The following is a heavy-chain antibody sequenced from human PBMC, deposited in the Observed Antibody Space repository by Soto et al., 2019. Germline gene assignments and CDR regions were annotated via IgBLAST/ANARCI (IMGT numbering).Heavy chain of an antibody. CDR3: ARHTPAISISDH. V-gene: IGHV4-31*03. D-gene: IGHD2-15*01. J-gene: IGHJ4*02. Sequence: SETLSLTCTVSGGSISSGGYYWSWIRQHPGKGLEWIGYIYYSGSTYYNPSLKSRVTISVDTPKNQFSLKLSSVTAADTAVYYCARHTPAISISDHWGQGTLVTVSS. CDR1: GGSISSGGYY. CDR2: IYYSGST.